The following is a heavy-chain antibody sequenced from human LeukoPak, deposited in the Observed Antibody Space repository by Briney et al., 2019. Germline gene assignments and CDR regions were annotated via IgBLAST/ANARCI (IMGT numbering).Heavy chain of an antibody. CDR2: IYYTGDS. D-gene: IGHD2-21*01. CDR1: GGSFSGYY. Sequence: SETLSLTCAVYGGSFSGYYWSWIRQPPGKGLEWIGYIYYTGDSNSNPSLKSRVAISLDTSKNQFSLKLRSVTAADTAVYYCARHEFASPFDYWGPGTLVTVSS. J-gene: IGHJ4*02. V-gene: IGHV4-59*08. CDR3: ARHEFASPFDY.